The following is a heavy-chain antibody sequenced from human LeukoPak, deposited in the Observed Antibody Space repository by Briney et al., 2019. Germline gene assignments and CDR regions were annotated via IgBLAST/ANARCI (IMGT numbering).Heavy chain of an antibody. CDR2: IYYSGST. V-gene: IGHV4-31*03. D-gene: IGHD6-13*01. Sequence: SETLSLTCTVSGGSISSGGYYWSWIRQHPGKGLEWIGYIYYSGSTYYNPSLKSRVTISVDTSKNQFSLKLSSVTAADTAVYYCARSVTGIAAAGSHFDYWGQGTLVTVSS. CDR1: GGSISSGGYY. J-gene: IGHJ4*02. CDR3: ARSVTGIAAAGSHFDY.